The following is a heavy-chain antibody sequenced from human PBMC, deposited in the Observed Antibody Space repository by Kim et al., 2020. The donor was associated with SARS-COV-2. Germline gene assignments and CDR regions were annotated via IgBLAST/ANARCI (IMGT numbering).Heavy chain of an antibody. D-gene: IGHD6-13*01. V-gene: IGHV4-34*01. J-gene: IGHJ5*02. Sequence: SLKSRVPISVDTAKNQFSLKLSSVTAADTTVYYCARGGGGSSWKGNWFDPWGQGTLVTVSS. CDR3: ARGGGGSSWKGNWFDP.